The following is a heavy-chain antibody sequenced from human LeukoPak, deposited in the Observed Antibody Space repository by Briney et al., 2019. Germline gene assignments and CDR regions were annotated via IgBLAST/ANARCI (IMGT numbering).Heavy chain of an antibody. CDR1: GGSISSYY. Sequence: PSETLSLTCTVSGGSISSYYWSWIRQPPGKGLEWIAYISDIGSINYNPSLKSRVTISLDTSKNQFSLKLSSVTAADPAVYYCAGHHTRNTVDFWGQGTLVTVSS. CDR3: AGHHTRNTVDF. J-gene: IGHJ4*02. CDR2: ISDIGSI. D-gene: IGHD2/OR15-2a*01. V-gene: IGHV4-59*08.